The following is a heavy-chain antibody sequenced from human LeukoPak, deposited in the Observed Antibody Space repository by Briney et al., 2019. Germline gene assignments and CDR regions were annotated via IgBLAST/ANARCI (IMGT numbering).Heavy chain of an antibody. Sequence: ASVKVSCKASGYTFTGYYMHWVRQAPGQGLEWMGWINPNSDGTNYAQKFQGRVTMTRDTSISTAYMELSRLRSDDTAVYYCARDQENSRAGYSSGWNRTGPKFFFDYWGQGTLVTVSS. CDR2: INPNSDGT. V-gene: IGHV1-2*02. J-gene: IGHJ4*02. D-gene: IGHD6-19*01. CDR3: ARDQENSRAGYSSGWNRTGPKFFFDY. CDR1: GYTFTGYY.